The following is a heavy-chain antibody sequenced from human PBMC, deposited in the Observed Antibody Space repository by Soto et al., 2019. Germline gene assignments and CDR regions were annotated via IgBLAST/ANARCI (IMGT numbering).Heavy chain of an antibody. CDR1: GFTFSSYA. V-gene: IGHV3-30-3*01. CDR3: ARMASFYCSGGSCYPTYGMDV. D-gene: IGHD2-15*01. Sequence: QVQLVESGGGVVQPGRSLRLSCAASGFTFSSYAMHWVRQAPGKGLEWVAVISYDGSNKYYADSVKGRFTISRDNSKNXLXLXVNSLRAEDTAVYYCARMASFYCSGGSCYPTYGMDVWGQGTTVTVSS. J-gene: IGHJ6*02. CDR2: ISYDGSNK.